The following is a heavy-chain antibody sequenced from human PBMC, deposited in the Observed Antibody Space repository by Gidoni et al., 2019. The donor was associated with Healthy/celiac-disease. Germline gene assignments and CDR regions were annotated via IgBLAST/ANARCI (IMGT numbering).Heavy chain of an antibody. V-gene: IGHV1-58*02. CDR3: AAVSFLGYSSSSHYFDY. CDR2: IVVGSGNT. D-gene: IGHD6-13*01. Sequence: QMQLVQSGPEVKKPGTSVKVSCKASGFPFTSSAMQWVRQARGQRLEWIGWIVVGSGNTNYAQKFQERVTITRDMSTSTAYMELSSLRSEDTAVYYCAAVSFLGYSSSSHYFDYWGQGTLVTVSS. CDR1: GFPFTSSA. J-gene: IGHJ4*02.